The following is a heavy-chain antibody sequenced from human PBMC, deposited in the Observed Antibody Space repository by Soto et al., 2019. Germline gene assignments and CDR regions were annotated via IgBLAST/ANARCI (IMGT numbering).Heavy chain of an antibody. CDR1: GFTFSSYW. CDR2: INSDGSST. CDR3: ARDGLYCSGGSCYGTFDY. Sequence: GGSLRLSCAASGFTFSSYWMHWVRQAPGKGLVWVSRINSDGSSTSYADSVKGRFTISRDNAKNTLYLQMNSLRAEDTAVYYCARDGLYCSGGSCYGTFDYWGQGTLVTVSS. J-gene: IGHJ4*02. D-gene: IGHD2-15*01. V-gene: IGHV3-74*01.